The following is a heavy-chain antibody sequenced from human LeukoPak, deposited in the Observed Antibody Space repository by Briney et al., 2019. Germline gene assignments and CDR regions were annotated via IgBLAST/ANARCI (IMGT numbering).Heavy chain of an antibody. CDR3: AGHHPRNTVDF. Sequence: PSETLSLTCTVSGGSISSYYWSWIRQTPGKGLEWIACISDIGSINYNPSLKSRVTISLDTSKNQFSLKLSSVTAADTAVYYCAGHHPRNTVDFWGQGTLVTVSS. V-gene: IGHV4-59*08. J-gene: IGHJ4*02. CDR2: ISDIGSI. CDR1: GGSISSYY. D-gene: IGHD2-8*02.